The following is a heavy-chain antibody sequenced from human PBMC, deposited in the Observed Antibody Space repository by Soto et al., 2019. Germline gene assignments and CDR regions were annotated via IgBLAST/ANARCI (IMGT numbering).Heavy chain of an antibody. CDR3: ASEGAAPYYYYGMDV. V-gene: IGHV4-31*03. CDR1: GGSISSGGYF. D-gene: IGHD6-6*01. Sequence: QVQLQESGPGLVKPSQTLSLTCTVSGGSISSGGYFWSWIRQHPGKGLEWIGFIYYSGSTYYNPSPKGRITIXVDTSKNQFSLKLSSVTAADTAVYYCASEGAAPYYYYGMDVWGQGTTVTVSS. J-gene: IGHJ6*02. CDR2: IYYSGST.